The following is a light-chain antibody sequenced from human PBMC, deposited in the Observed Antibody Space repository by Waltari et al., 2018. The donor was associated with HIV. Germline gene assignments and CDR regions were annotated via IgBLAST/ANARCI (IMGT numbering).Light chain of an antibody. CDR3: QVWDSSTYNPEVV. CDR2: DDS. V-gene: IGLV3-21*02. J-gene: IGLJ2*01. Sequence: SYVVSQPPSVSVAPGQTARITCGGNNIGTKSVHWYQQKPGQAPGLVVYDDSDRRSGIPERFSGSNSGNTATLTISRVEAGDEADYYCQVWDSSTYNPEVVFGGGTKMTVL. CDR1: NIGTKS.